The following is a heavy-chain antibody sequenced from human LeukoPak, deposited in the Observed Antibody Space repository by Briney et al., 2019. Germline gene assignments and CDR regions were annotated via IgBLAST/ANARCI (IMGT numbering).Heavy chain of an antibody. V-gene: IGHV3-21*04. Sequence: GGSLRLSCAASGFTFSSYSMNWVRQAPGKGLEWVSSISRSSSYIYYADSMKGRFTVSRDNAKNSLYLQMNSLRAEDTAVYYCAKSHRGSCTTTTCYGEGDYWGQGTLVTVSS. CDR1: GFTFSSYS. CDR3: AKSHRGSCTTTTCYGEGDY. J-gene: IGHJ4*02. D-gene: IGHD2-2*01. CDR2: ISRSSSYI.